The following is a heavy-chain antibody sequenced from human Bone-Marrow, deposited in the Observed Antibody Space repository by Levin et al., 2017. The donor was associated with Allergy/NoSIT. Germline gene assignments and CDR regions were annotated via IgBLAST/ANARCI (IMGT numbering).Heavy chain of an antibody. J-gene: IGHJ4*02. CDR2: IYSNGDI. D-gene: IGHD1-14*01. CDR1: GVTVSNNY. Sequence: GGSLRLSCAASGVTVSNNYMTWVRQPPGKGLELVSLIYSNGDIHYADSVKGRFIISRDSSENTVYLQMNSVRTEDTAVYYCARNRPETANGYWGQGTLVTVSS. CDR3: ARNRPETANGY. V-gene: IGHV3-66*01.